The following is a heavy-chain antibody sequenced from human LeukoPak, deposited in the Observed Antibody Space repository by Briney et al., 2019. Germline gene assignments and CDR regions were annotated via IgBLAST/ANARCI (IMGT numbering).Heavy chain of an antibody. Sequence: GGSLRLSCVASGFIVSSNYINWVRQAPGKGLEWISILYSGGTAFYADSVKGRFTISRDNSKNTLYLQMNNLRADDTAMYYCARGRQCDYWGQGTLVTVS. J-gene: IGHJ4*02. D-gene: IGHD4-11*01. CDR3: ARGRQCDY. V-gene: IGHV3-53*01. CDR1: GFIVSSNY. CDR2: LYSGGTA.